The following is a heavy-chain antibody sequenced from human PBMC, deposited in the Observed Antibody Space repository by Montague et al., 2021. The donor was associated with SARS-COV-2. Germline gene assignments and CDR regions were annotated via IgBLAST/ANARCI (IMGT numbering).Heavy chain of an antibody. V-gene: IGHV2-70*01. CDR1: GFSLGTSGMC. CDR3: ARIRVVRGVIWVYGMDV. D-gene: IGHD3-10*01. Sequence: PALVKPTQTLTLTCTFSGFSLGTSGMCVSWIRQPPGKALEWLALIDWDDDKYYSTSLKTRPTISKDTSKNQVVLTMTNMDPVDTATYYCARIRVVRGVIWVYGMDVWGQGTTVTVSS. CDR2: IDWDDDK. J-gene: IGHJ6*02.